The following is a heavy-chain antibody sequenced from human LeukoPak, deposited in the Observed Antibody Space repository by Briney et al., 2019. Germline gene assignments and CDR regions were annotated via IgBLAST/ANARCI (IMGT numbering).Heavy chain of an antibody. Sequence: TGGSLRLSCAASGFTVSSNYMSWVRQAPGKGLEWVSSISSSSSYIYYADSVKGRFTISRDNAKNSLYLQMNSLRAEDTAVYYCARAITGYSSGWDYYYYGMDVWGQGTTVTVSS. J-gene: IGHJ6*02. CDR1: GFTVSSNY. D-gene: IGHD6-19*01. V-gene: IGHV3-21*01. CDR3: ARAITGYSSGWDYYYYGMDV. CDR2: ISSSSSYI.